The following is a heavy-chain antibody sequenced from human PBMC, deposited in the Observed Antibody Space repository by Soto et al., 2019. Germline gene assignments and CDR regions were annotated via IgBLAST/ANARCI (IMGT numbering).Heavy chain of an antibody. D-gene: IGHD4-17*01. V-gene: IGHV4-30-4*08. CDR2: IYYSGST. CDR1: GCSISSGDYY. J-gene: IGHJ4*02. CDR3: ARDRYGDYASDY. Sequence: QVQLQESGPGLVKPSQTLSLTCSVSGCSISSGDYYWSWIRQPPGKGLEWIGYIYYSGSTHYNPSLKSRVTMSVDTSRNQFSLKLSSVTAADTAVYYCARDRYGDYASDYWGQGTLVTVSS.